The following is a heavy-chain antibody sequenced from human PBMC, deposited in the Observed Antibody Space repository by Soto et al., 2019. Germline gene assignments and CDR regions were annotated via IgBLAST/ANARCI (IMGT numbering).Heavy chain of an antibody. J-gene: IGHJ6*02. CDR2: IDPSDSYT. CDR1: GYSFTSYW. Sequence: GESLKISCKGSGYSFTSYWISWVRQMPGKGLEWMGRIDPSDSYTNYSPSFQGHVTISADKSISTAYLQWSSLKASDTAMYYCARRVVATTYYYYYYGMDLWGQGTTVTVSS. V-gene: IGHV5-10-1*01. D-gene: IGHD5-12*01. CDR3: ARRVVATTYYYYYYGMDL.